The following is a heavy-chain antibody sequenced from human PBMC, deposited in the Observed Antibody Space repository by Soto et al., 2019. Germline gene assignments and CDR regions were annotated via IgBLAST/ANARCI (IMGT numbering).Heavy chain of an antibody. V-gene: IGHV3-33*01. CDR3: ARDPSSVTYYFDY. D-gene: IGHD4-17*01. Sequence: GGSLRLSCEASGFDFSVYGFHWVRQAPGKGLEWVAVMWYDGSKQYYADSVKGRFTVSRDSSKTTLYLHMDSLRAEDTAVYYCARDPSSVTYYFDYWGQGTVVTVSS. CDR1: GFDFSVYG. J-gene: IGHJ4*02. CDR2: MWYDGSKQ.